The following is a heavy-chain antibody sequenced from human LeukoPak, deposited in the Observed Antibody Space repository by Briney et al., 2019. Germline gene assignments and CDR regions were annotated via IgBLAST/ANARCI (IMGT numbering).Heavy chain of an antibody. CDR3: ATVVVNWNYVSY. Sequence: PSETLSLTCTVSGGSIISSDYYWGWIRQPPGQALEWIGNVYHSGTTYYNPSLKSRVTISVDTAKNQFSLNLNSVTAADTAVYYCATVVVNWNYVSYWGRGVLVTVSS. CDR1: GGSIISSDYY. D-gene: IGHD1-7*01. V-gene: IGHV4-39*07. CDR2: VYHSGTT. J-gene: IGHJ4*02.